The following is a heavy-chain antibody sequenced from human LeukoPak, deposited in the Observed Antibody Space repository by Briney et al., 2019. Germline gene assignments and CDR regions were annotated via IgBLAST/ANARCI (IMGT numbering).Heavy chain of an antibody. CDR3: ARDLSAVAEDAFDI. CDR1: GYTFTSYD. V-gene: IGHV1-8*01. D-gene: IGHD6-19*01. J-gene: IGHJ3*02. CDR2: MNPNSGNT. Sequence: GASVKVSCKASGYTFTSYDINWVRQATGQGLEWMGWMNPNSGNTGYAQKFQGRVTMTRNTSISTAYMELSRLRSDDTAVYYCARDLSAVAEDAFDIWGQGTMVTVSS.